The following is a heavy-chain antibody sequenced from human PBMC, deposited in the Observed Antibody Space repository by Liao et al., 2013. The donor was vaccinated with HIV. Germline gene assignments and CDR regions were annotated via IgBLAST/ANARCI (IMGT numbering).Heavy chain of an antibody. CDR1: GGSISSGSYY. Sequence: QVQLQESGPGLVKPSQTLSLTCTVSGGSISSGSYYWSWIRQPAGKGLEWIGRIYTSGSANYNPSLKSRVTISVDTSKNQFSLKLSSVTAADTAVYYCARVGRSSGKLDYWGQGALVTVSS. V-gene: IGHV4-61*02. CDR2: IYTSGSA. D-gene: IGHD3-22*01. CDR3: ARVGRSSGKLDY. J-gene: IGHJ4*02.